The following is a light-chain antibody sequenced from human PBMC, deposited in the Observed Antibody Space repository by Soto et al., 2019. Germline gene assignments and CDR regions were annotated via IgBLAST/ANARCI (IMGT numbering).Light chain of an antibody. V-gene: IGKV3-20*01. J-gene: IGKJ1*01. CDR1: QPLRGRY. CDR2: GAS. CDR3: PQYGSSPQT. Sequence: VFTRSPGTLSLSPGERATLSCRASQPLRGRYLAWYQPKPGQAPRLXIYGASSREAGIPDRFSGSGAGTEFTLTISRLEPEDFEVVECPQYGSSPQTFGQGTKVDIK.